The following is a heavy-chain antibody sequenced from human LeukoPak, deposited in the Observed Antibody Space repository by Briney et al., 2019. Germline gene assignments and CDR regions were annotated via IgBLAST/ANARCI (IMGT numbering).Heavy chain of an antibody. CDR2: ISYDGSNK. J-gene: IGHJ4*02. V-gene: IGHV3-30-3*01. Sequence: HAGRSLTLSCAASGFTFSSYAMHWVRQAPGKGLEWVAVISYDGSNKYYADSVKGRFTISRDNSKNTLYLQMNSLRAEDTAVYYCARSASDLTYDYGVNWGQGTLVTVSS. D-gene: IGHD4-17*01. CDR1: GFTFSSYA. CDR3: ARSASDLTYDYGVN.